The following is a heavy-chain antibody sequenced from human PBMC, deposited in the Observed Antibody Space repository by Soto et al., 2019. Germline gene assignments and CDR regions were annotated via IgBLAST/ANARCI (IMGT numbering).Heavy chain of an antibody. J-gene: IGHJ6*02. D-gene: IGHD2-2*01. CDR3: AAASSTSGGYYGMDV. Sequence: QMQLVQSGPEVKKPGTSVKVSCKTSGFTFTSAAMQWVRQTRGQRLEWIGWIVVGSGHTNYAQKFQERVTITRDMSXITAYMELRSLRSEDTAVYYCAAASSTSGGYYGMDVWGQGTTVTVSS. CDR2: IVVGSGHT. V-gene: IGHV1-58*02. CDR1: GFTFTSAA.